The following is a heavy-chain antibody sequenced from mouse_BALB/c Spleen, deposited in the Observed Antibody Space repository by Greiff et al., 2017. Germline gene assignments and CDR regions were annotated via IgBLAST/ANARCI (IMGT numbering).Heavy chain of an antibody. CDR2: ISSGSSTI. CDR3: AREGKLGAWFAY. Sequence: EVMLVESGGGLVQPGGSRKLSCAASGFTFSSFGMHWVRQAPEKGLEWVAYISSGSSTIYYADTVKGRFTISRDNPKNTLFLQMTSLRSEDTAMYYCAREGKLGAWFAYWGQGTLVTVSA. J-gene: IGHJ3*01. CDR1: GFTFSSFG. V-gene: IGHV5-17*02. D-gene: IGHD4-1*01.